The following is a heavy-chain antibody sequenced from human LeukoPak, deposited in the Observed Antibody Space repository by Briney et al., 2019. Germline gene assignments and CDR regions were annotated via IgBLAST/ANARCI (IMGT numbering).Heavy chain of an antibody. J-gene: IGHJ4*03. CDR1: GAYLTTYY. V-gene: IGHV4-4*07. CDR2: IFASGSA. CDR3: ARGIRETAINPFYYFEL. D-gene: IGHD2-21*02. Sequence: SETLSLTCSVSGAYLTTYYWSWIRQPAGKGLEYIGRIFASGSASYNIALKSRVTMSIDASKHQSSLRLKSVTAADTALYYCARGIRETAINPFYYFELWGHGSLVTVSS.